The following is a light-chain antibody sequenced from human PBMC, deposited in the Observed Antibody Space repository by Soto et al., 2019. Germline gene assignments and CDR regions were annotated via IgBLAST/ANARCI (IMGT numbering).Light chain of an antibody. V-gene: IGKV3-15*01. CDR1: QSVGTN. CDR3: QHYNDWVKT. J-gene: IGKJ2*01. Sequence: EIVMTQSPAILSVSPGERATLSCRASQSVGTNLAWYQQKPGQAPRLLLYDASTRATGIPARFSGSGSGTEFTVTISSLQSEDCAVYYCQHYNDWVKTFGQGTKVEIK. CDR2: DAS.